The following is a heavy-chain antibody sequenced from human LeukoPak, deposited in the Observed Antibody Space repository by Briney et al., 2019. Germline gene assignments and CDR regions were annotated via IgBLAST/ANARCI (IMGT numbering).Heavy chain of an antibody. CDR1: GVSISSYY. CDR2: IYTSGST. D-gene: IGHD3-22*01. Sequence: KPSETLSLTCTVSGVSISSYYWSWIRQPAGKGLEWIGRIYTSGSTNYNPSLKSRVTMSVDTSKNQFSLKLSSVTAADTAVYYCARTQREYYYDSSGAIDAFDIWGQGTMVTVSS. J-gene: IGHJ3*02. V-gene: IGHV4-4*07. CDR3: ARTQREYYYDSSGAIDAFDI.